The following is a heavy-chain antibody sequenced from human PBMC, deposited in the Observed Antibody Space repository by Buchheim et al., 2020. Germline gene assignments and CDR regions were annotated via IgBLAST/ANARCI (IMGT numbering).Heavy chain of an antibody. CDR2: INHSGST. J-gene: IGHJ4*02. D-gene: IGHD2-2*01. CDR1: GGSFSGYY. V-gene: IGHV4-34*01. Sequence: QVQLQQWGAGLLKPSETLSLTCAVYGGSFSGYYWSWIRQPPGKGLEWIGEINHSGSTNYNPSLKSRVTISVDTSKNQFSFKLSSVTAADTAVYYCARGAVVVVPAAIPYYFDYWGQGTL. CDR3: ARGAVVVVPAAIPYYFDY.